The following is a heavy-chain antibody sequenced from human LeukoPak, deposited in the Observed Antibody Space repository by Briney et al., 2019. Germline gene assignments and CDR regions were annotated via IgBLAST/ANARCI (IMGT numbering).Heavy chain of an antibody. Sequence: SETLSLTCSVSGDSIRSSCYYWSWIRQPAGKGLEWIGRIYTSGSTNYNPSLKSRVTMSVDTSKNQFSLKLSSVTAADTAVYYCARDNYYGSGESDFDYWGQGTLVTVSS. J-gene: IGHJ4*02. CDR2: IYTSGST. CDR1: GDSIRSSCYY. CDR3: ARDNYYGSGESDFDY. V-gene: IGHV4-61*02. D-gene: IGHD3-10*01.